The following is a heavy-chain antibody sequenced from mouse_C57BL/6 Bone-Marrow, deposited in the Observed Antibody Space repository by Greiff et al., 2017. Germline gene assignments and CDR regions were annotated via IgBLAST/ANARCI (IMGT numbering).Heavy chain of an antibody. CDR2: ISYDGSN. CDR3: ATDYSYYFDY. D-gene: IGHD1-1*01. J-gene: IGHJ2*01. Sequence: EVQLQQSGPGLVKPSPSLSLTCSVTGYSITSGYYWNWIRQFPGNKLEWMGYISYDGSNNYNPSLKNRISFTRDTSKNQFFLKLNSVTTEDTATYYCATDYSYYFDYWGQGTTLTVSS. CDR1: GYSITSGYY. V-gene: IGHV3-6*01.